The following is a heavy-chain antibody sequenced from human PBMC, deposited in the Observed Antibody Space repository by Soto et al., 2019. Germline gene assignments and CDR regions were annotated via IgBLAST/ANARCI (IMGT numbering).Heavy chain of an antibody. CDR1: GGSISNAAYS. CDR3: ARERGGYGLFDS. V-gene: IGHV4-30-2*01. Sequence: SETLSLTCTVSGGSISNAAYSWSWIRQPPGKGLEWIGYIYPSGMPFYNPSLRSRVTISIDRSNDQFSLNLKSVTAADTAVYYCARERGGYGLFDSWGQGTLVAVSS. CDR2: IYPSGMP. J-gene: IGHJ4*02. D-gene: IGHD5-18*01.